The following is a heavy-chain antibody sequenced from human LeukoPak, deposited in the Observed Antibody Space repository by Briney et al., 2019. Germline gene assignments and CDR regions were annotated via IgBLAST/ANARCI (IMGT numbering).Heavy chain of an antibody. Sequence: SETLSLTCTVSGGFISGSYYYWSWIRQPAGKGLEWIGRIYTSGSTNYNPSLKSRVTMSVDTSKNQFSLKLSSVTAADTAVYYCARDKNYYDSSGTTHRGFDPWGQGTLVTVSS. CDR3: ARDKNYYDSSGTTHRGFDP. CDR1: GGFISGSYYY. D-gene: IGHD3-22*01. V-gene: IGHV4-61*02. CDR2: IYTSGST. J-gene: IGHJ5*02.